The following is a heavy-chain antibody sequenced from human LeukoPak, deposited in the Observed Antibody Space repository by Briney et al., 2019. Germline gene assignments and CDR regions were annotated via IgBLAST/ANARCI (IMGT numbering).Heavy chain of an antibody. V-gene: IGHV1-18*01. CDR2: ISAYNGNT. J-gene: IGHJ4*02. CDR1: GYTFTSYG. D-gene: IGHD7-27*01. CDR3: ASIANWDTHFDY. Sequence: ASVKVSCKASGYTFTSYGISWVRQAPGQGLEWMGWISAYNGNTNYAQKLQGRDTMTTDTSTSTAYMELRSLRSDDTAVYYCASIANWDTHFDYWGQGTLVTVSS.